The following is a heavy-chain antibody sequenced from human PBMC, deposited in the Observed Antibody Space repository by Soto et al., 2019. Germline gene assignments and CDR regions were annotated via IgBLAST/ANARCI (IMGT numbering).Heavy chain of an antibody. D-gene: IGHD1-26*01. V-gene: IGHV3-7*05. CDR2: IKQDGSVT. J-gene: IGHJ4*02. CDR1: GFIFSDCW. Sequence: EVQLVESGGGLVQPGGSLRLSCSASGFIFSDCWMSWVRQAPGEGLEWVANIKQDGSVTYYVDSVKGRFTISRDNAKNSLYLQMNSLRAEDTALYHCARKVGDYWGQGTLVTVSS. CDR3: ARKVGDY.